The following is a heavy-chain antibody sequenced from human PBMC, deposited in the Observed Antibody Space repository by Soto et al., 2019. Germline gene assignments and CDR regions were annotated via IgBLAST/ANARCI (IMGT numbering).Heavy chain of an antibody. CDR2: INTDNGKT. CDR3: ARSIVVVTALDY. Sequence: ASVKVSCKASGYSFTSYAIHWVRQAPGQGLEWMGWINTDNGKTKYSQKFLGRVTITRDTSASTAYMELSSLRSEDTAVYYCARSIVVVTALDYWGQGTLVTVSS. D-gene: IGHD2-21*02. V-gene: IGHV1-3*04. J-gene: IGHJ4*02. CDR1: GYSFTSYA.